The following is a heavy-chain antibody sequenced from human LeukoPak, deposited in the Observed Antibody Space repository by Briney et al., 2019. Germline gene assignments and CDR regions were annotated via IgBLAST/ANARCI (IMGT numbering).Heavy chain of an antibody. V-gene: IGHV1-18*01. J-gene: IGHJ3*02. D-gene: IGHD1-7*01. CDR2: ISAYNGNT. Sequence: ASVKVSCKASGYTFMSYGISWVRQAPGQGLEWMGWISAYNGNTNYAQKLQGRVTMTTDTSTSTAYMELRSLRSDDTAVYYCARGPRYNWNFDAFDIWGQGTMVTVSS. CDR1: GYTFMSYG. CDR3: ARGPRYNWNFDAFDI.